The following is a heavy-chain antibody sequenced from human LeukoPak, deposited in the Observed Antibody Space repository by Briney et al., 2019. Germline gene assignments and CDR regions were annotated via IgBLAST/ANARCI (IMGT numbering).Heavy chain of an antibody. Sequence: GGSLRLSCAASGFTFDDYAMHWVRQAPGKGLEWVSGISWNSGSIVYADSVKGRFTISRDNAKNSLYLQMNSLRAEDMALYYCAKDIGALGFCSSTSCPYYFDYWGQGTLVTVSS. D-gene: IGHD2-2*01. J-gene: IGHJ4*02. CDR3: AKDIGALGFCSSTSCPYYFDY. CDR2: ISWNSGSI. V-gene: IGHV3-9*03. CDR1: GFTFDDYA.